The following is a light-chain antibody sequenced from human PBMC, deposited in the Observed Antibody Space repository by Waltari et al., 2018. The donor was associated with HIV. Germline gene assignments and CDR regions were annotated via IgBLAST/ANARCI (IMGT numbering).Light chain of an antibody. CDR3: AAWDDILSGWV. J-gene: IGLJ3*02. Sequence: QSVLTQPPSASGAPGQRVTISCSGSSANIGNTVYWYQQLPGTAPKGLIYRDNQRPSGVPDRFSGARSGTSASLDVSGLRSEDEANYICAAWDDILSGWVFGGGTKLTVL. CDR1: SANIGNT. V-gene: IGLV1-47*01. CDR2: RDN.